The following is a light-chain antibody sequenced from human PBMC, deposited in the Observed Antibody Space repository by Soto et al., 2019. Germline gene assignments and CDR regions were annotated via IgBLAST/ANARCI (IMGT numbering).Light chain of an antibody. CDR3: QQYNSYSPGYT. J-gene: IGKJ2*01. Sequence: DIQMTQSPSTLSASVGDRVTITCRASQSISSWLAWYQQKPGKAPKLLIYDASSLESGVPSRFSGSGSGTEVTLTFSSLQPDDFASSYCQQYNSYSPGYTFGQGTKLVIK. CDR2: DAS. CDR1: QSISSW. V-gene: IGKV1-5*01.